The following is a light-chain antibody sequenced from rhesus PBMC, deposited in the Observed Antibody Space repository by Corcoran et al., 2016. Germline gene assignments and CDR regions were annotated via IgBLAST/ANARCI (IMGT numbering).Light chain of an antibody. CDR3: QQFNNWT. CDR2: DAS. Sequence: EIVLTQSPATLSLSPGERATLSCRASQSFSSSLAWYQQKPGQAPRLLIYDASSRATGITGRFGGSGSGTDFTLTISSLEPEDVGIYYCQQFNNWTFGQGTKVEI. CDR1: QSFSSS. J-gene: IGKJ1*01. V-gene: IGKV3-17*01.